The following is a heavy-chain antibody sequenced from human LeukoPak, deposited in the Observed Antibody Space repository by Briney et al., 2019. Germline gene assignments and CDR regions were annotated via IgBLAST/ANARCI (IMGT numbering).Heavy chain of an antibody. CDR3: ARDPRHSYDSRGYYNSPFDY. Sequence: PGGSLRLSCAASGFTFSSYWMSWVRQAPGKGLEWVANIKQGGSETYYVDSVKGRFTISRDNAKNSLYLQMNSLRAEDTAVYYCARDPRHSYDSRGYYNSPFDYWGQGTLVTVSS. J-gene: IGHJ4*02. V-gene: IGHV3-7*01. D-gene: IGHD3-22*01. CDR1: GFTFSSYW. CDR2: IKQGGSET.